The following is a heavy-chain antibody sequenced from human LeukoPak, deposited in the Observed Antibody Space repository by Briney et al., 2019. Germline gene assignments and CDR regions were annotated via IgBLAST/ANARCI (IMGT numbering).Heavy chain of an antibody. J-gene: IGHJ4*02. Sequence: GGSLRLSCAASGFTFSSYWMSWVRQAPGKGMEWVANIKQDGSEKSYVDSVKGRFTISRDNAKNSLYLQMNSLRAGDTAVYYCARYNTIFGLVSPLDYWGQGTLVSVSS. CDR1: GFTFSSYW. CDR3: ARYNTIFGLVSPLDY. D-gene: IGHD3-3*01. CDR2: IKQDGSEK. V-gene: IGHV3-7*01.